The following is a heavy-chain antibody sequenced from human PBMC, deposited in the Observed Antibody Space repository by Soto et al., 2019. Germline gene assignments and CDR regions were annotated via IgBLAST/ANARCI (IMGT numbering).Heavy chain of an antibody. Sequence: GGSLRLSCAASGFTFSSYGMHWVRQAPGKGLEWVAVIWYDGSNKYYADSVKGRFTISRDNSKNTLYLQMNSLRAEDTAVYYCARDLLALAAAGTVSLPKFSSPALGTDYWGQGTLVTVSS. V-gene: IGHV3-33*01. CDR3: ARDLLALAAAGTVSLPKFSSPALGTDY. J-gene: IGHJ4*02. D-gene: IGHD6-13*01. CDR2: IWYDGSNK. CDR1: GFTFSSYG.